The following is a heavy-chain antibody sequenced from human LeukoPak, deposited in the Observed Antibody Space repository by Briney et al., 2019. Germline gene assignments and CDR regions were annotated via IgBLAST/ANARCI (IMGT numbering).Heavy chain of an antibody. V-gene: IGHV4-61*02. Sequence: SQTLSLTCTVSGGSISSGSYYWSWIRQPAGKGLEWIGRIYTTGSTNYNPSLQSRVTISLDTSKNQYSLKLSSVTAADTAVYYCARRTKDSSGYYHFDYWGQGTLVTVSS. D-gene: IGHD3-22*01. J-gene: IGHJ4*02. CDR2: IYTTGST. CDR3: ARRTKDSSGYYHFDY. CDR1: GGSISSGSYY.